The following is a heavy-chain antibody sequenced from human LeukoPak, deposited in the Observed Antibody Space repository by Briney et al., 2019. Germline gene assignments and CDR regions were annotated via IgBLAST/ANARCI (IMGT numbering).Heavy chain of an antibody. Sequence: PSETLSLTCTVSGGSISSSSYYWGWIRQPPGKGLEWIGSIYHSGSTYYNPSLKSRVTISVDTSKNQFSLKLSSVTAADTAVYYCASVPTWNNWNPKAHDYWGQGTLVTVSS. D-gene: IGHD1-20*01. CDR3: ASVPTWNNWNPKAHDY. CDR1: GGSISSSSYY. CDR2: IYHSGST. V-gene: IGHV4-39*07. J-gene: IGHJ4*02.